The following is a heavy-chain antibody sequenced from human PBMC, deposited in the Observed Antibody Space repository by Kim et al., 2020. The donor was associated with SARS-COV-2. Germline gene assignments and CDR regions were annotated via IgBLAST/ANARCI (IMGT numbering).Heavy chain of an antibody. J-gene: IGHJ4*02. V-gene: IGHV4-61*08. CDR3: ARGRPFDY. CDR2: IYSTGGT. CDR1: GGSVSSGGFW. Sequence: SETLSLTCTVSGGSVSSGGFWWTWIRQPPGKGLEWIGYIYSTGGTNYNPSLKSRVTISVDTSKNQFSLKLSSVTAADTAVYHCARGRPFDYWGQGTLVTVSS.